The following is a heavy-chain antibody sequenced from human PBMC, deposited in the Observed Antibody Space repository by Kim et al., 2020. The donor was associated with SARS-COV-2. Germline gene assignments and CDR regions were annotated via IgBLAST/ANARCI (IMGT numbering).Heavy chain of an antibody. V-gene: IGHV1-69*01. J-gene: IGHJ6*02. D-gene: IGHD2-2*01. Sequence: QGRVTITADESTSTAYMELSSLRSEDTAVYYCARGGGSTEDYYYYGMDVWGQGTTVTVSS. CDR3: ARGGGSTEDYYYYGMDV.